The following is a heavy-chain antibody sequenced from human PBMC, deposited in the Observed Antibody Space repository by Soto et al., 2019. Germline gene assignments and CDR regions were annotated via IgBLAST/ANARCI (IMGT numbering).Heavy chain of an antibody. Sequence: QITLKESGPTLVKPTQTLTLTCTISAFSLSTGGVGVGWIREPPGKALEWLALICWDDDKRYSPSLRSRLTITKDTSKNQVVLTMTNMDPVDTATYYCIQSRCGGDCLQSYASYYYYGMDVWGQATTVTVSS. J-gene: IGHJ6*02. CDR3: IQSRCGGDCLQSYASYYYYGMDV. D-gene: IGHD2-21*02. CDR2: ICWDDDK. V-gene: IGHV2-5*02. CDR1: AFSLSTGGVG.